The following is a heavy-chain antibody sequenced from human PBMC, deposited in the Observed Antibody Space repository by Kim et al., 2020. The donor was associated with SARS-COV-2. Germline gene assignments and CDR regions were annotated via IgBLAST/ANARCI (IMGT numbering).Heavy chain of an antibody. V-gene: IGHV3-23*01. CDR3: AKEATPKLLWFGELDY. CDR2: ISGSGGST. J-gene: IGHJ4*02. Sequence: GGSLRLSCAASGFTFSSYAMSWVRQAPGKGLEWVSAISGSGGSTYYADSVKGRFTISRDNSKNTLYLQMNSLRAEDTAVYYCAKEATPKLLWFGELDYWGQGTLVTVSS. D-gene: IGHD3-10*01. CDR1: GFTFSSYA.